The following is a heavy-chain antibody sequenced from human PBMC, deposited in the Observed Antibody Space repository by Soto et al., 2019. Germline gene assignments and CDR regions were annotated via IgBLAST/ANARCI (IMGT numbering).Heavy chain of an antibody. CDR1: GGSISSYY. CDR2: IYYSGST. J-gene: IGHJ4*02. CDR3: ARDLSSSGWYYLDY. D-gene: IGHD6-19*01. Sequence: SETLSLTCTVSGGSISSYYWSWIRQPPGKGLEWIGYIYYSGSTNYNPSLKSRVTISVDTSKNQFSLKLSSVTAADTAVYYCARDLSSSGWYYLDYWGQGPLVTVSS. V-gene: IGHV4-59*01.